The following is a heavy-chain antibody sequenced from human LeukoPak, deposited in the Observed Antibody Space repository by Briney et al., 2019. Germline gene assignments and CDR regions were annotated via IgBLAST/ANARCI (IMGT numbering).Heavy chain of an antibody. CDR1: GFTFSSYG. CDR2: IWYDGSNK. D-gene: IGHD3-10*01. CDR3: ARDSDDYMVRGVTTNWFDP. V-gene: IGHV3-33*08. J-gene: IGHJ5*02. Sequence: PGGSLRLSCAASGFTFSSYGMHWVRQAPGKGLEWVAVIWYDGSNKYYADSVKGRFTISRDNSKNTLYLQMNSLRAEDTAVYYCARDSDDYMVRGVTTNWFDPWGQGTLVTVSS.